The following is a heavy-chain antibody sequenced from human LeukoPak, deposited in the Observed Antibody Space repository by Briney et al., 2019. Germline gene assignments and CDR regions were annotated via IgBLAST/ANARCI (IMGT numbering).Heavy chain of an antibody. V-gene: IGHV4-38-2*01. CDR2: IYYSGST. D-gene: IGHD3-22*01. J-gene: IGHJ4*02. Sequence: GSLRLSCAASGSTFSDYYMSWIRQPPGKGLEWIGSIYYSGSTYYNPSLKSRVTISVDTSKNQFSLKLSSVTAADTAVYYCARAQYYYDTRYYFDYWGQGTLVTVSS. CDR1: GSTFSDYY. CDR3: ARAQYYYDTRYYFDY.